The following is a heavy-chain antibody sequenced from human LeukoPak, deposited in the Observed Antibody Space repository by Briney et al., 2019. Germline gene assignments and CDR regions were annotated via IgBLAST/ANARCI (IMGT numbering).Heavy chain of an antibody. Sequence: GGSLRLSCAASGFTFSSLTMTWVRQAPGKGLEWVSTIGGSGASTYYADSVKGRFTISRDNTKNTLSLQMNSLRAEDSAIYYCAKNYYGSGTMGGYWGQGTLVTVSS. V-gene: IGHV3-23*01. D-gene: IGHD3-10*01. J-gene: IGHJ4*02. CDR1: GFTFSSLT. CDR2: IGGSGAST. CDR3: AKNYYGSGTMGGY.